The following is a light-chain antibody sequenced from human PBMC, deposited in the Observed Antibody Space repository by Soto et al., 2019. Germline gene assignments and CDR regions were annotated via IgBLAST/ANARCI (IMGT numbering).Light chain of an antibody. J-gene: IGKJ4*01. CDR1: QRISAV. V-gene: IGKV1-39*01. CDR2: SAS. Sequence: DIQMTQSPSSVSAFVGESVTITCHASQRISAVLNWYHQKPGKAPKLLIYSASYLQSGVPSNFSGSGSGTDFTLSIVTLQPEDSGTYFCQQSYRLPLTFGGGTKVEI. CDR3: QQSYRLPLT.